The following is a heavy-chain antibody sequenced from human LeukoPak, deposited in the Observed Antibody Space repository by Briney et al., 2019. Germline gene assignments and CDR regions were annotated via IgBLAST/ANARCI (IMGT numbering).Heavy chain of an antibody. D-gene: IGHD5-18*01. CDR3: ARGYSYGHPFDY. CDR2: IYYSGST. CDR1: GGSISSYY. V-gene: IGHV4-59*01. J-gene: IGHJ4*02. Sequence: PSETLSLTCTVSGGSISSYYWSWIRQRPGKGLEWIGYIYYSGSTNYNPSLKSRVTISVDTSKNQFSLKLSSVTAADTAVYYCARGYSYGHPFDYWGQGTLVTVSS.